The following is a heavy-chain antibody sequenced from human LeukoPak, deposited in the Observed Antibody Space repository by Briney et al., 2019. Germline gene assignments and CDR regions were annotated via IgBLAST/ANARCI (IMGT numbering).Heavy chain of an antibody. D-gene: IGHD2-15*01. V-gene: IGHV1-69*06. J-gene: IGHJ6*03. CDR2: IIPIFGTA. CDR3: AINQAGYCGGGSCYRHEFYYMDV. Sequence: ASVKVSCKASGGTFSSYAISWVRQAPGQGLEWMGGIIPIFGTANYAEKFQDRVTITADKSTSTAYMELSSLRSEDTAMYYCAINQAGYCGGGSCYRHEFYYMDVWGKGTSVTVSS. CDR1: GGTFSSYA.